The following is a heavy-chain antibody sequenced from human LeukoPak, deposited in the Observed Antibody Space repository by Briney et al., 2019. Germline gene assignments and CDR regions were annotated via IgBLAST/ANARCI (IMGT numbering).Heavy chain of an antibody. J-gene: IGHJ4*02. V-gene: IGHV4-4*07. CDR3: ARAGSSGWYVFDN. D-gene: IGHD6-19*01. CDR1: GGSNSNYY. Sequence: PSETLSLTCTVSGGSNSNYYWSWIRHPAGKGLEWIGRIYASGSTNYNPSLKSRVTMSVDTSKNQLSLKLSSVTAADTAVYYCARAGSSGWYVFDNWGQGTVVTVSS. CDR2: IYASGST.